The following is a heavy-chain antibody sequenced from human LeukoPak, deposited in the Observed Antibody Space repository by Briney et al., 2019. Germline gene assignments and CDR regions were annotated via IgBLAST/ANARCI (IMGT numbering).Heavy chain of an antibody. J-gene: IGHJ4*02. V-gene: IGHV4-30-4*07. CDR2: ISYSGST. Sequence: SETLSLTCTVSGGSISSGGYSWSWTRQPPGKGLEWIGYISYSGSTYYNPSLKSRVTMSLDTSKNQFSLKLSSVTAADTAVYYCAKMSTAEVCFDYWGQGTLVTVSS. CDR3: AKMSTAEVCFDY. CDR1: GGSISSGGYS. D-gene: IGHD5-24*01.